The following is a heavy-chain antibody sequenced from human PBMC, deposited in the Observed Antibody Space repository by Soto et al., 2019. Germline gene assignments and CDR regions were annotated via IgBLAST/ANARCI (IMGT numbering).Heavy chain of an antibody. V-gene: IGHV1-69*12. Sequence: QVQLVQSGAEVKKPGSSVKVSSKASGGTFSSYAIRWVRQAPGQGLEWMGGIIPIFGTANYAQKFQGRATITADESTTTAYKELTSLRSEDTAVYYCASSPPAVAESNWFDPWGQGTLVTVSS. CDR3: ASSPPAVAESNWFDP. CDR2: IIPIFGTA. D-gene: IGHD6-19*01. J-gene: IGHJ5*02. CDR1: GGTFSSYA.